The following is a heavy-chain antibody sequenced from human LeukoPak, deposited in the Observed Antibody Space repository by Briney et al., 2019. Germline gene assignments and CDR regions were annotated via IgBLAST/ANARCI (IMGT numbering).Heavy chain of an antibody. D-gene: IGHD3-9*01. CDR2: IYYSGST. V-gene: IGHV4-31*03. CDR3: ARDITNYDILTGYYPYGMDV. J-gene: IGHJ6*02. Sequence: SETLSLTCTVSGGSISSGGYYWSWIRQHPGKGLEWIGYIYYSGSTYYNPSLKSRVTISVDTSKNQFSLKLSSVTAADTAVYYCARDITNYDILTGYYPYGMDVWGQGTTVTVSS. CDR1: GGSISSGGYY.